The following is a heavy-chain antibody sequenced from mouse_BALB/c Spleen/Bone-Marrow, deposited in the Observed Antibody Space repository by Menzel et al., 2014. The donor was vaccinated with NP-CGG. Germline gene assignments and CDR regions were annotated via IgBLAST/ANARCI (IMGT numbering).Heavy chain of an antibody. D-gene: IGHD1-1*01. CDR2: ILPGSGST. CDR1: GYTFSSYW. V-gene: IGHV1-9*01. J-gene: IGHJ4*01. Sequence: LVESAAELTKPGASVKISCKATGYTFSSYWIEWVKQRPGHGLEWIGEILPGSGSTNYNEKFKGKATFTADTSSNTAYMQLSSLTSEDSAVYYCARGGYYGSSYEDYAMDYWGQGTSVTVSS. CDR3: ARGGYYGSSYEDYAMDY.